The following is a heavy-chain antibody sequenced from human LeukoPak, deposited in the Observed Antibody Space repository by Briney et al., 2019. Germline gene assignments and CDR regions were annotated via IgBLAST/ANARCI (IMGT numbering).Heavy chain of an antibody. CDR2: MNPNGGNT. CDR1: GYTFTSYD. D-gene: IGHD2-2*01. Sequence: ASVKVSCKASGYTFTSYDINWVPQATGQGLEWMGWMNPNGGNTGYAQKFQGRVTMTRNTSISTAYMGLSSLRSEDTAVYYCASVSVGPTHYYYYYYGVDVWGQGTTVTVSS. J-gene: IGHJ6*02. V-gene: IGHV1-8*01. CDR3: ASVSVGPTHYYYYYYGVDV.